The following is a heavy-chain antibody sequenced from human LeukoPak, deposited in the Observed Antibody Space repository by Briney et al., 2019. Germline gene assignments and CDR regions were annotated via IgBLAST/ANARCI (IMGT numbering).Heavy chain of an antibody. Sequence: VKVSCKVPGYSFSDYYTHWVQQAPGKGLVWMGFVDPEDGDTMYAAKFQGRLTITADMSKDTAYMELRDLRSDDTAVYYCARLPKGTYVSFDRWGQGTLVTVSS. CDR3: ARLPKGTYVSFDR. D-gene: IGHD3-16*01. CDR1: GYSFSDYY. J-gene: IGHJ4*02. CDR2: VDPEDGDT. V-gene: IGHV1-69-2*01.